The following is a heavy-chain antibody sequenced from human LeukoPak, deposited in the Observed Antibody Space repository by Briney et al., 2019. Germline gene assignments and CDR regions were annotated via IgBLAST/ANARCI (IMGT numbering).Heavy chain of an antibody. CDR1: GFTLSSYA. V-gene: IGHV3-23*01. Sequence: GGSLRLSCAASGFTLSSYAMSWVRQAPGKGLEWVSAISGSGGSTYYADSVKGRFTISRDNSKNTLYLQMNSLRAEDTAVYYCAFSGYYSYYFDYWGQGTLVTVSS. D-gene: IGHD3-22*01. CDR3: AFSGYYSYYFDY. CDR2: ISGSGGST. J-gene: IGHJ4*02.